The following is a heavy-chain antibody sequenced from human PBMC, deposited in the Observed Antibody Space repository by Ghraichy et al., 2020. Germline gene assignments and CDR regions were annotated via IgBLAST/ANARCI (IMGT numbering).Heavy chain of an antibody. D-gene: IGHD2-21*02. CDR3: VKSMLDRPGECGGDCPGAFDI. V-gene: IGHV3-64D*06. J-gene: IGHJ3*02. Sequence: GSLRLSCSASGFTFSSYAMHWVRQAPGKGLEYVSAISSNGGSTYYADSVKGRFTISRDNSKNTLYLQMSSLRAEDTAVYYCVKSMLDRPGECGGDCPGAFDIWGQGTMVTVSS. CDR2: ISSNGGST. CDR1: GFTFSSYA.